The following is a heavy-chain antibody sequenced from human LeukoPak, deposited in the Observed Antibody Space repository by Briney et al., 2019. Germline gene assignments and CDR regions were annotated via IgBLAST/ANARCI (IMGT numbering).Heavy chain of an antibody. CDR2: INPNSGGT. CDR3: ARRDSSGFTNFDY. Sequence: GASVKVSCKASGYTFTGYYMHWVRQAPGQGLEWMGWINPNSGGTNYAQKFQGRVTMTRDTSISTAYMELSRLRSDDTAVYYCARRDSSGFTNFDYWGQGTLVTVSS. J-gene: IGHJ4*02. V-gene: IGHV1-2*02. CDR1: GYTFTGYY. D-gene: IGHD3-22*01.